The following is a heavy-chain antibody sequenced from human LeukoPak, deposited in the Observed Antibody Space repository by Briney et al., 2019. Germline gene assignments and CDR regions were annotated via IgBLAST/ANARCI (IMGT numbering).Heavy chain of an antibody. CDR2: IYYSGST. V-gene: IGHV4-39*07. CDR3: ASEGPMGYCSSTSCYLSGMNWFDP. J-gene: IGHJ5*02. Sequence: SETLSLTCTVSGGSISSSSYYWGWIRQPPGKGLEWIGSIYYSGSTYYNPSLKSRVTISVDTSKNQFSLKLSSVTAADTAVYYCASEGPMGYCSSTSCYLSGMNWFDPWGQGTLVTVSS. D-gene: IGHD2-2*01. CDR1: GGSISSSSYY.